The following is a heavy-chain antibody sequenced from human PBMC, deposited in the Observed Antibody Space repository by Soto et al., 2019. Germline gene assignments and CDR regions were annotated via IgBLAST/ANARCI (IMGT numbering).Heavy chain of an antibody. CDR1: GYTFTGYY. CDR3: ASKSIAVAGTFDY. V-gene: IGHV1-2*02. Sequence: GASVKVSCKASGYTFTGYYMHWVRQAPGQGLEWMGWINPNSGGTNYAQKFQGRVTMTRDTSISTAYMELSRLRSDDTAVYYCASKSIAVAGTFDYWGQGTLVPVSS. D-gene: IGHD6-19*01. CDR2: INPNSGGT. J-gene: IGHJ4*02.